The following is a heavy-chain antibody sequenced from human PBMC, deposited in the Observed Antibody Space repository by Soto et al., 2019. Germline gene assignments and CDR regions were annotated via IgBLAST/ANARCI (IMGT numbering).Heavy chain of an antibody. Sequence: GGSLRLSCEASGFTFNTYSMHWVRQPPGKGLEWLAAIWYDGTQKYYADSVKGRFIISRDNSKKTLYLEMNSLRAEDTAVYYCARAGGTTVTGLWHFDSWGQGTLVTVSS. J-gene: IGHJ4*02. CDR1: GFTFNTYS. CDR3: ARAGGTTVTGLWHFDS. V-gene: IGHV3-33*01. D-gene: IGHD4-17*01. CDR2: IWYDGTQK.